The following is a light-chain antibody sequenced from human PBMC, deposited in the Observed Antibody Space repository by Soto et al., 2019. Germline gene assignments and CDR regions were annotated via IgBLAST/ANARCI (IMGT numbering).Light chain of an antibody. Sequence: DIQMTQSPSSLSASVGDRVTITCQASQAINDYLTWYQQKPGKAPKLLIYEASNLETGVPSRFSGSGSGTHFTFTISSLQPEDIATYYCQQYDNLPITFGQGTRLXXK. J-gene: IGKJ5*01. CDR1: QAINDY. V-gene: IGKV1-33*01. CDR3: QQYDNLPIT. CDR2: EAS.